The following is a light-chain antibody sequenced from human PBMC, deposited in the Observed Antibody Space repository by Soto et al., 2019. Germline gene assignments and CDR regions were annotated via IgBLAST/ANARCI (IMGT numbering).Light chain of an antibody. J-gene: IGKJ5*01. V-gene: IGKV3-15*01. Sequence: EIVMTQSPATLSVSPGERATLSCRASQSVSSNLAWYQQKPGQAPRLLIYGASTRATGIPARFSGSGSGTEFTPTISRLQSEDFAVYYCQQYNNWPFTFGQGTRLEIK. CDR3: QQYNNWPFT. CDR2: GAS. CDR1: QSVSSN.